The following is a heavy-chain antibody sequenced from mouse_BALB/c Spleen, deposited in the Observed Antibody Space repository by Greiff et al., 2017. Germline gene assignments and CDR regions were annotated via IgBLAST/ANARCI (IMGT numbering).Heavy chain of an antibody. D-gene: IGHD2-1*01. Sequence: VKLMESGPGLVAPSQSLSITCTVSGFSLTRYGVHWVRQPPGKGLEWLGVIWAGGSTNYNSALMSRLSISKDNSKSQVFLKMNSLQTDDTAMYYCARDGGNTPFDYWGQGTTLTVSS. CDR1: GFSLTRYG. CDR2: IWAGGST. CDR3: ARDGGNTPFDY. V-gene: IGHV2-9*02. J-gene: IGHJ2*01.